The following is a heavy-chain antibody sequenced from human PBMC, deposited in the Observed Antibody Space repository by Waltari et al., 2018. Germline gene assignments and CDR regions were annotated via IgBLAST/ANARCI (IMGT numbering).Heavy chain of an antibody. J-gene: IGHJ6*03. Sequence: QVQLQQWGAGLLKPSETLSLTCAVYGGSFSGYYWSWIRQPPGKGLEWIGEINHSGSTNYNPSLKSRVTISVDTSKNQFSLKLSSVTAADTAVYYCARGRSGDYGYYYYMDVWGKGTTVTVSS. V-gene: IGHV4-34*01. D-gene: IGHD4-17*01. CDR1: GGSFSGYY. CDR2: INHSGST. CDR3: ARGRSGDYGYYYYMDV.